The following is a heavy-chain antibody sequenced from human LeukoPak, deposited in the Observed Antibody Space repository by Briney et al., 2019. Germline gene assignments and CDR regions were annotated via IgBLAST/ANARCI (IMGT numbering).Heavy chain of an antibody. J-gene: IGHJ5*02. V-gene: IGHV3-7*01. Sequence: PGGSLRLSCAASGFTFTSSWMSWVRQTPGKGLEWVAGIKPDGSETFYSDSVRGRFTISRDNAKNSLYLQMNSLRAEDTAVYYCARDERTGYYYDSSGFLTWGQGTLVTVSS. CDR1: GFTFTSSW. D-gene: IGHD3-22*01. CDR2: IKPDGSET. CDR3: ARDERTGYYYDSSGFLT.